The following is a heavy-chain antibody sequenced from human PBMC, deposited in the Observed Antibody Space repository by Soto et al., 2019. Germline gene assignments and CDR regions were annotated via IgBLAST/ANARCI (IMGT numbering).Heavy chain of an antibody. Sequence: QVQLVQSGAEVKKPGASVKVSCRTSGYGCTSFDVNWVRQDPGQGLEWMGGVNGKSGNMAAAPKFQGRLTMTRNLSTTTVYMELTSLSFEDTAVYFCARGNNLNYVGEYFDSWGQGTLVTVSS. CDR3: ARGNNLNYVGEYFDS. J-gene: IGHJ4*02. CDR1: GYGCTSFD. D-gene: IGHD1-7*01. CDR2: VNGKSGNM. V-gene: IGHV1-8*02.